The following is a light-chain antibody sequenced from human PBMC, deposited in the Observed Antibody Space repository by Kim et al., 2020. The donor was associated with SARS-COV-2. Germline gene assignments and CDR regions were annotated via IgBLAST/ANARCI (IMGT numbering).Light chain of an antibody. Sequence: TGRSPNVGAVYFVLRYLHLPGNAPKLLIYGTSNRPSGVPDRFSGSESGTSAPLAIIGLQAEDEADYYCQSFDSSLSGSVVFGGGTQLTVL. J-gene: IGLJ2*01. CDR1: SPNVGAVYF. CDR3: QSFDSSLSGSVV. V-gene: IGLV1-40*01. CDR2: GTS.